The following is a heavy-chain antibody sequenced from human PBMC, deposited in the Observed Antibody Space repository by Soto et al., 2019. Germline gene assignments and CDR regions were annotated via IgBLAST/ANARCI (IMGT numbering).Heavy chain of an antibody. CDR3: ARATPGADIVATIPIPAYFAY. V-gene: IGHV4-34*01. CDR2: INHSGST. D-gene: IGHD5-12*01. J-gene: IGHJ4*02. Sequence: SETLSLTCAVYGGSFSGYYWSWIRQPPGKGLEWIGEINHSGSTNYNPSLKSRVTISVDTSKNQFSLKLSSVTAADTAVYYCARATPGADIVATIPIPAYFAYWGQGTLVTVS. CDR1: GGSFSGYY.